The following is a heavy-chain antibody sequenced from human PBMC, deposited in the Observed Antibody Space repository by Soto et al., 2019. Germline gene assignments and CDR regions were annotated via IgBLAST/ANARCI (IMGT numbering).Heavy chain of an antibody. CDR3: ARGGGYYYDSSGFFDY. CDR1: GYTFTSYG. CDR2: ISAYNGNT. J-gene: IGHJ4*02. Sequence: ASVKVSCKASGYTFTSYGISWVRQAPGQGLEWRGWISAYNGNTNYAQKLQGRVTMTTDTSTSTAYMELRSLRSEDTAVYYCARGGGYYYDSSGFFDYWGQGTLVTVSS. D-gene: IGHD3-22*01. V-gene: IGHV1-18*01.